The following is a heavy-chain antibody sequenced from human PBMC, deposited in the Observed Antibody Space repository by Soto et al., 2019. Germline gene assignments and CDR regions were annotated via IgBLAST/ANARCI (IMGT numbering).Heavy chain of an antibody. D-gene: IGHD2-15*01. V-gene: IGHV4-4*02. CDR2: IYHSGST. CDR3: ARDRVYCSGGSCYYYYGMDV. Sequence: SETLSLTCAVSGGSISSSNWWSWVRQPPGKGLEWIGEIYHSGSTNYNPSLKSRVTISVDKSKNQFSLKLSSVTAADTAVYYCARDRVYCSGGSCYYYYGMDVWGQGTTVTVSS. J-gene: IGHJ6*02. CDR1: GGSISSSNW.